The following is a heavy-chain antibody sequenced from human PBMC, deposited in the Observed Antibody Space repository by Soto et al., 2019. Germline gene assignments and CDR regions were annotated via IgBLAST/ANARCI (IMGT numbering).Heavy chain of an antibody. CDR2: IYTSGST. Sequence: QVQLQESGPGLVKPSETLSLTCTVSGGSISSYYWSWIRQPAGKGLEWIGRIYTSGSTNYNPSLKSRVTMSVDTSKNQFSLKLSSVTAADTAVYYCARDQSITIFGVVHHDAFDIWGQGTMVTVSS. CDR1: GGSISSYY. V-gene: IGHV4-4*07. J-gene: IGHJ3*02. CDR3: ARDQSITIFGVVHHDAFDI. D-gene: IGHD3-3*01.